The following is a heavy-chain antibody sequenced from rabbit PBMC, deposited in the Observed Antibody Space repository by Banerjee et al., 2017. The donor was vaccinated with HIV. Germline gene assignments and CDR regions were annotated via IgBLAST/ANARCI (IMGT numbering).Heavy chain of an antibody. CDR3: VRSFDDYGDPSYYFNL. D-gene: IGHD2-1*01. Sequence: QLVESGGGLVQPGGSLKLSCKASGFSLSSYWMSWVRQAPGKGLEWIGYIDPVFDNTYYASWVNGRFTISSHNAQNTLYLQLNSLTAADTATYFCVRSFDDYGDPSYYFNLWGPGTLVTVS. CDR2: IDPVFDNT. CDR1: GFSLSSYW. J-gene: IGHJ4*01. V-gene: IGHV1S7*01.